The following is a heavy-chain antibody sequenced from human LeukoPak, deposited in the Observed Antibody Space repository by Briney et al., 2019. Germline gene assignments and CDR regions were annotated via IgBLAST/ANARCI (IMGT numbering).Heavy chain of an antibody. J-gene: IGHJ4*02. D-gene: IGHD3-22*01. V-gene: IGHV3-30*04. CDR1: GFTFRSYA. Sequence: GGSLRLSCAASGFTFRSYAMHWVRQAPGKGLEWVTVISYDGSHKYYAESVKGRFTISRDNSKNTLYLQMNSLTAEDTAVYYCAKAGSYYDSRFDYWGQGTLVTVSS. CDR2: ISYDGSHK. CDR3: AKAGSYYDSRFDY.